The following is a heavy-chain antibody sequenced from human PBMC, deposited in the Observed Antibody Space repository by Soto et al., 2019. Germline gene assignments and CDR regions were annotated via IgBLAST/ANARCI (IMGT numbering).Heavy chain of an antibody. CDR3: ARGPSGGNYFDY. J-gene: IGHJ4*02. V-gene: IGHV1-3*01. CDR2: INAGNGNT. D-gene: IGHD3-10*01. Sequence: QVQRVQSGAEVKKPGASVKVSCKASGYTFTSYAMHWVRQAPGQRLEWMGWINAGNGNTKYSQKFQGRVTITRDTSASTAYMELSSLRSEDTAVYYCARGPSGGNYFDYWGQGTLVTVSS. CDR1: GYTFTSYA.